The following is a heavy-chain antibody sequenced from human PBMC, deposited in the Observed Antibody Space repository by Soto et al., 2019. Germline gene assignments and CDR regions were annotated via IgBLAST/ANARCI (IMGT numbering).Heavy chain of an antibody. Sequence: GGSLRLSCAASGFTFSSYAMSWVRQAPGKGLEWVSAISGSGGRTYYADSVKGRFTISRDNSKNTLYLQMNSLRAEDTAVYYCAKDPEYDYFWGSYHPINWFDPWGQGTLVTVSS. D-gene: IGHD3-16*02. V-gene: IGHV3-23*01. CDR1: GFTFSSYA. J-gene: IGHJ5*02. CDR2: ISGSGGRT. CDR3: AKDPEYDYFWGSYHPINWFDP.